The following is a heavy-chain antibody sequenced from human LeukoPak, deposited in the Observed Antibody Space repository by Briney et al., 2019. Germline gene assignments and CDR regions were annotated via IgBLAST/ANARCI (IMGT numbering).Heavy chain of an antibody. V-gene: IGHV3-21*01. Sequence: GGSLRLSCAASGFTFSTNSMNWVRQAPGKGLEWVSSIGISSSHTFYADSVKGRFTISRDNAENSVYLQMNSLRAEDTAVYYCAKDLTTVATPYYYSYMDVWAKGPRSPSP. CDR2: IGISSSHT. J-gene: IGHJ6*03. D-gene: IGHD4-23*01. CDR1: GFTFSTNS. CDR3: AKDLTTVATPYYYSYMDV.